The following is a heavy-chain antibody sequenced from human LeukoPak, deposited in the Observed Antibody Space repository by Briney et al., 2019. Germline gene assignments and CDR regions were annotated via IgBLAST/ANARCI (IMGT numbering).Heavy chain of an antibody. Sequence: GGSLRLSCTASGFYFSNTWMHWVRQAPGRGLVWVSRINSDGTTTNYADSVKGRSTISRDNAKNTLYLQMNSLRAEDTAVYYCARSEYTTSRLDFWGQGTLVTVSS. CDR1: GFYFSNTW. J-gene: IGHJ4*02. V-gene: IGHV3-74*01. D-gene: IGHD2-2*02. CDR2: INSDGTTT. CDR3: ARSEYTTSRLDF.